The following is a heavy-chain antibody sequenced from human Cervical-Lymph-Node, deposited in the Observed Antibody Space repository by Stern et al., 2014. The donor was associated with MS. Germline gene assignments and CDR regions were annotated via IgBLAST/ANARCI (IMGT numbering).Heavy chain of an antibody. D-gene: IGHD4-17*01. J-gene: IGHJ3*02. Sequence: QVQLQESGSGLVKPSQTLSLTCAVSGGSISSGGYSWSWIRQPPGKGLEWIGYIYHSGSTYSNPSLKSRVTISVDRSQKQFSLKLSSVTAADTAVYYCARSSTVTPNAFDIWGQGTMVTVSS. CDR1: GGSISSGGYS. CDR3: ARSSTVTPNAFDI. V-gene: IGHV4-30-2*01. CDR2: IYHSGST.